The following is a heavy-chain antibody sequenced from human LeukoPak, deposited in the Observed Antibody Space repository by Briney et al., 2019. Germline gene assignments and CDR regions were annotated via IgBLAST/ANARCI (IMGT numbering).Heavy chain of an antibody. CDR3: ARGLGGDASGYYFDS. CDR1: GGSFKPYY. V-gene: IGHV4-34*01. J-gene: IGHJ4*02. Sequence: SETLSLTCDVFGGSFKPYYWSWIRQSPGKGLEWIGEINHSGSTNYNPSLKGRLTIFLDTSKKQFSLSLRHVTAADTAVFYCARGLGGDASGYYFDSWGQGTLVTVSS. D-gene: IGHD3-22*01. CDR2: INHSGST.